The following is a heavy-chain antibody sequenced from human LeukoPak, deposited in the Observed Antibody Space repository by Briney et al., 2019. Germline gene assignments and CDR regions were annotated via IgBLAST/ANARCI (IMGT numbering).Heavy chain of an antibody. CDR2: IYYSGST. J-gene: IGHJ4*02. CDR1: GGSISSSGYY. D-gene: IGHD3-22*01. CDR3: ARLHYDSGT. V-gene: IGHV4-39*01. Sequence: KPSETLSLTCTVSGGSISSSGYYWGWIRQPPGKGLEWMGNIYYSGSTYYNPSLKSRVTISADTSKNQFSLKLSSVTAADTAVYYCARLHYDSGTWGQGTLVTVSS.